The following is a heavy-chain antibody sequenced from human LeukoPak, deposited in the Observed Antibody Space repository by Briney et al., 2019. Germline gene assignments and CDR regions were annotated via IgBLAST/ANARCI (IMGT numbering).Heavy chain of an antibody. CDR2: ISWNSGSI. Sequence: GGSLRLSCAASGFTFDDYAMHWVRQAPGKGLEWVSGISWNSGSIGYADSVKGRFTISRDNSKNTLYLQMNSLRAEDTAVYYCAKYQASCSGGSCYVWGQGTLVTVSS. D-gene: IGHD2-15*01. CDR1: GFTFDDYA. CDR3: AKYQASCSGGSCYV. V-gene: IGHV3-9*01. J-gene: IGHJ4*02.